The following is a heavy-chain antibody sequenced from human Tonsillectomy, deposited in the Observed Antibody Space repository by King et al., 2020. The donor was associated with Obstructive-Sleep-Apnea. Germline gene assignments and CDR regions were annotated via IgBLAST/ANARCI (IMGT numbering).Heavy chain of an antibody. Sequence: VQLVQSGGGVVQPGRSLRLSCAASGFTFSSYGMHWVRQAPGKGLEWVAVIWYDGSNKYYADSVKGRFTISRDNSKNTLYLQMNSLRAEDTAVYYCARDQGPATYGGNSGPAFDIWGQGTMVTVSS. D-gene: IGHD4-23*01. V-gene: IGHV3-33*01. CDR2: IWYDGSNK. CDR3: ARDQGPATYGGNSGPAFDI. J-gene: IGHJ3*02. CDR1: GFTFSSYG.